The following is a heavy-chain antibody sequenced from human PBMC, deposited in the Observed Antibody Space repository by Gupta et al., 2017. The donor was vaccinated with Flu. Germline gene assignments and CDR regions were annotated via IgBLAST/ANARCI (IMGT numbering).Heavy chain of an antibody. D-gene: IGHD6-6*01. Sequence: EVQLLESGGGLAQPGESLRLSCAASGFTFSNYAMTWVRQAPGEGLEWVAAIIDSGGETYYADSVRGRFTISRDNSENTLFLQMNSLTAEDTAIYYCAKEIAARGKGLADVWGQGTTVAVSS. CDR3: AKEIAARGKGLADV. J-gene: IGHJ6*02. CDR2: IIDSGGET. V-gene: IGHV3-23*01. CDR1: GFTFSNYA.